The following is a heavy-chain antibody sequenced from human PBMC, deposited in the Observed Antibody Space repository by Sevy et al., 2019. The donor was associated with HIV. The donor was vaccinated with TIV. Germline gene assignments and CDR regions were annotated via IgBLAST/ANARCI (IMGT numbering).Heavy chain of an antibody. J-gene: IGHJ6*02. V-gene: IGHV4-61*02. CDR3: ARVPADRCSGYYSHYYYGMDV. CDR2: IYTSGST. CDR1: GGSISSGSYY. D-gene: IGHD3-3*01. Sequence: SETLSLTCTVSGGSISSGSYYWSWIRQPAGKGLEWIGRIYTSGSTNYNPSLKSRVTMSVDTSKNQFSLKLSSVTAADTAVYYCARVPADRCSGYYSHYYYGMDVWGQGTTVTVSS.